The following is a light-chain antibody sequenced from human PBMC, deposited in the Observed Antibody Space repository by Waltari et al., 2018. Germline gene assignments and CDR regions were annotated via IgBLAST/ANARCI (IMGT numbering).Light chain of an antibody. Sequence: QSVLTQPPSVSAAPGQKVTLSCSGSSSNTGNNYVSWYQQLPGTAPKVLIYDNNKRPSGIPDRFSGSKSGTSATLDITGLQTGDEADYYCGTWDSTLSAGVFGGGTQLTVL. J-gene: IGLJ7*01. CDR2: DNN. CDR3: GTWDSTLSAGV. CDR1: SSNTGNNY. V-gene: IGLV1-51*01.